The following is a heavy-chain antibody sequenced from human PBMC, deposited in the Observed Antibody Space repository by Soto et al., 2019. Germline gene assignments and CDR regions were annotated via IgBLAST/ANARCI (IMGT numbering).Heavy chain of an antibody. V-gene: IGHV3-48*02. CDR1: GFTLSSYS. CDR3: ARDPPNFYYYGMDV. Sequence: HPGGSLRLSCAASGFTLSSYSMTWVRQAPGKGLEWLSYISRSSSTINYADSVKGRFTISRDNAKNSVYLELNSLRDEDTAVYYCARDPPNFYYYGMDVWGQGTTVTV. J-gene: IGHJ6*02. CDR2: ISRSSSTI.